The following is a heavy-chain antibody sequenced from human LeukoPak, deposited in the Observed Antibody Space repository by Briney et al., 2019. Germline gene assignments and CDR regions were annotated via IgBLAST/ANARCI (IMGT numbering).Heavy chain of an antibody. Sequence: PGGSLRLSCAASGFTFSSYGMHWVRQAPGKGLEWVAFIRYDGSNKYYADSVKGRFTISRDNSKNTLYLQMNSLRAEDTAVYYCAKDPIRIGAAIQISAYYFDYWGQRTLVTVSS. V-gene: IGHV3-30*02. CDR1: GFTFSSYG. CDR3: AKDPIRIGAAIQISAYYFDY. J-gene: IGHJ4*02. CDR2: IRYDGSNK. D-gene: IGHD6-13*01.